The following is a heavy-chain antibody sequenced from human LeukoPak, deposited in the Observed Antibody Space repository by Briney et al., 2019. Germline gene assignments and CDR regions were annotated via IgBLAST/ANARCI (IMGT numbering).Heavy chain of an antibody. D-gene: IGHD3-22*01. CDR2: IKSKTDGGTT. CDR1: GFTFSNAW. CDR3: TTTSGYYYDSSEFDY. Sequence: PGGSLRLSCAASGFTFSNAWMNWVRQAPGKGLEWVGRIKSKTDGGTTDYAAPVKGRFTISRDESKNTLYLQMNSLKTEDTAVYYCTTTSGYYYDSSEFDYWGQGTLVTVSS. J-gene: IGHJ4*02. V-gene: IGHV3-15*07.